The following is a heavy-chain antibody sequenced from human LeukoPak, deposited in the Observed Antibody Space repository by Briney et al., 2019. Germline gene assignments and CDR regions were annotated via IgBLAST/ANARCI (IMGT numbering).Heavy chain of an antibody. J-gene: IGHJ6*03. V-gene: IGHV3-11*01. CDR3: ARDRGIVLPDTSYYMDV. CDR1: GFTIRDYY. D-gene: IGHD1-26*01. CDR2: ITTSGDTV. Sequence: KPGGSLRLSCAASGFTIRDYYMGCVRQAPGKGPEWISYITTSGDTVDYADSVKGRFTISRDNARNSVYLQMDGLRAEDTAVYYCARDRGIVLPDTSYYMDVWGKGTTVTVSS.